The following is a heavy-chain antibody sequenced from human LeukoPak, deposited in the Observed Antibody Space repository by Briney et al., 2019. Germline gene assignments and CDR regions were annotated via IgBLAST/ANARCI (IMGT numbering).Heavy chain of an antibody. CDR3: AKGWDYYGSGPIDY. CDR2: IWYDGSNK. D-gene: IGHD3-10*01. J-gene: IGHJ4*02. Sequence: GRSLRLSCAASGFTFSSYGMHWVRQAPGKGLEWVAVIWYDGSNKYYADSVKGRFTISRDNSKNTLYLQMNSLRAEDTAVYYCAKGWDYYGSGPIDYWGQGTQVTVSS. V-gene: IGHV3-33*06. CDR1: GFTFSSYG.